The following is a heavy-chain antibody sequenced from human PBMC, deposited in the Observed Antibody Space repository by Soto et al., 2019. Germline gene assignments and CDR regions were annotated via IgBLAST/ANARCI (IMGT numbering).Heavy chain of an antibody. CDR3: AKRPAQLGGLDY. J-gene: IGHJ4*02. Sequence: EVQLLESGGGLVQPGGSLRLSCAASGFTFSRYAMSWVRQAPGKVLEWVSAISGSGGSTYYADSVKGRFTISRDNSKNTLYLQMNSLRAEYTAVYYCAKRPAQLGGLDYGGQGTLVTVSS. D-gene: IGHD1-1*01. V-gene: IGHV3-23*01. CDR1: GFTFSRYA. CDR2: ISGSGGST.